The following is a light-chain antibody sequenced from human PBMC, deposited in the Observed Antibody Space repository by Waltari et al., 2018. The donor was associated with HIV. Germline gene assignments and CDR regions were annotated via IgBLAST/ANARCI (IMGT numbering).Light chain of an antibody. CDR3: QQYGSSRST. J-gene: IGKJ5*01. CDR1: QSVGSSY. Sequence: EIVLTQSPGTLSLSPGERATLACRASQSVGSSYLAWYQQKPCQAPRLLIYGASSRATGIPDRFSGSGSGTDFTLSISGLEPEDFAVYYCQQYGSSRSTFGQGTRLEIK. CDR2: GAS. V-gene: IGKV3-20*01.